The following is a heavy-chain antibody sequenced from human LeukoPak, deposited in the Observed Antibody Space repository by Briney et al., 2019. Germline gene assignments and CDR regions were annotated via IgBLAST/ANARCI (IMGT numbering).Heavy chain of an antibody. Sequence: GGSLRLSCAASGFTFSSFALSWVRRAPDKGLEWVSSISGSGESTYYADSVKGRFTISRDNSKSTLHVQMNRLRAEDTAVYYCARDRQNYYGSGYYFDCWGQGTLVTVSS. CDR1: GFTFSSFA. D-gene: IGHD3-10*01. V-gene: IGHV3-23*01. J-gene: IGHJ4*02. CDR3: ARDRQNYYGSGYYFDC. CDR2: ISGSGEST.